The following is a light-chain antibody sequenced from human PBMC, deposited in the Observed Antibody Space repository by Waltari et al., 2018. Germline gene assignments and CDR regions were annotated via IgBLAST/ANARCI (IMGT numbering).Light chain of an antibody. V-gene: IGLV2-23*02. Sequence: HSALTQPASVSGSPGQSITISCSGTRSDVGRQNLVAWDQKYPGKAPKPLIYEVNKRPSGVSGRFSGSTSGKVASLTISGLQAEDEADYYCCSYVGTVIFGGGTKVTV. CDR2: EVN. J-gene: IGLJ2*01. CDR3: CSYVGTVI. CDR1: RSDVGRQNL.